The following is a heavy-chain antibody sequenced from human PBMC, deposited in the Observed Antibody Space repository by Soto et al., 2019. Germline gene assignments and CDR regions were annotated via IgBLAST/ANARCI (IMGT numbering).Heavy chain of an antibody. D-gene: IGHD6-19*01. V-gene: IGHV4-34*01. J-gene: IGHJ4*02. Sequence: SETLSLTCAVYGGSFSGYYWTWIRQPPGTGLEWIGEINHSGSTNYNPSLKSRVTISVDTSKNQFSLKLSSVTAAVTAVYYCAREGYSSGWYELDYWGQGTLVTVSS. CDR1: GGSFSGYY. CDR3: AREGYSSGWYELDY. CDR2: INHSGST.